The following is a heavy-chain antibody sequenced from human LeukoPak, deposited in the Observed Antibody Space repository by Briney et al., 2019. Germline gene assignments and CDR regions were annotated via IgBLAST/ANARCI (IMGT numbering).Heavy chain of an antibody. CDR2: INHSGST. D-gene: IGHD3-22*01. CDR1: GGSFSGYY. CDR3: ARAESYDSSGYSN. V-gene: IGHV4-34*01. J-gene: IGHJ4*02. Sequence: PSETLSLTCAVYGGSFSGYYWSWIRQPPGKGLEWIGEINHSGSTNYNPSLKSRVTISVDTSKNQFSLKLSSVTAADTAVYYCARAESYDSSGYSNWGQGTLVTVPS.